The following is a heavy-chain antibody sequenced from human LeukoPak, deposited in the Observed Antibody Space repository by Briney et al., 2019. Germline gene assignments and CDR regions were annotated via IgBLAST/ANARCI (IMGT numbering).Heavy chain of an antibody. J-gene: IGHJ6*02. CDR2: ISYDGSNK. CDR3: ARSLDQTYYYYYGMDV. V-gene: IGHV3-30*03. Sequence: GGSLRLSCAASGFTLSSYGMHWVRQAPGKGLEWVAVISYDGSNKYYADSVKGRFTISRDNSKNTLYLQMNSLRAEDTAVYYCARSLDQTYYYYYGMDVWGQGTTVTVSS. CDR1: GFTLSSYG.